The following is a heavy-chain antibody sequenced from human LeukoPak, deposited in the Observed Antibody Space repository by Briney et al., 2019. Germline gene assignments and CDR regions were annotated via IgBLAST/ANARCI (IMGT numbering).Heavy chain of an antibody. Sequence: PGGSLRLSCAASRFTFSSYSMNWVRQAPGKGLEWVSSISSSGSYIYYADSVKGRFTISRDNAKNSVYLQMNSLRVEDTALYYCARDRRGAVAVVVDYWGQGTLVTVSS. CDR3: ARDRRGAVAVVVDY. D-gene: IGHD6-19*01. CDR2: ISSSGSYI. CDR1: RFTFSSYS. V-gene: IGHV3-21*04. J-gene: IGHJ4*02.